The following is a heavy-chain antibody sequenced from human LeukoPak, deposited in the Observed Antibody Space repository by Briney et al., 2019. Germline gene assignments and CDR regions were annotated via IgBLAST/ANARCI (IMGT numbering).Heavy chain of an antibody. D-gene: IGHD5-24*01. J-gene: IGHJ4*02. V-gene: IGHV3-30*04. Sequence: PGGSLRLSCAASGFTFSSYAMHWVRQAPGKGLEWVAVISYDGSNKYYADSVKGRFTISRDNSKNTLYLQMNSLRAEDTAVYYCASGFGRDGHNYVHWGQGTLVTVSS. CDR1: GFTFSSYA. CDR2: ISYDGSNK. CDR3: ASGFGRDGHNYVH.